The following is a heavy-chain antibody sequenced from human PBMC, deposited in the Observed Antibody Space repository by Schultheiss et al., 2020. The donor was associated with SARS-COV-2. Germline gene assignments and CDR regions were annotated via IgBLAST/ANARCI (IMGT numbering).Heavy chain of an antibody. CDR2: ISYDGSNK. D-gene: IGHD3-10*01. CDR1: GFTFSSYG. V-gene: IGHV3-30*03. J-gene: IGHJ4*02. Sequence: GGSLRLSCAASGFTFSSYGMHWVRQAPGKGLEWVAVISYDGSNKYYADSVKGRFTISRDNSKNTLYLQMNSLRAEDTAVYYCARDPSHYYYGSGSWGFDYWGQGTLVTVSS. CDR3: ARDPSHYYYGSGSWGFDY.